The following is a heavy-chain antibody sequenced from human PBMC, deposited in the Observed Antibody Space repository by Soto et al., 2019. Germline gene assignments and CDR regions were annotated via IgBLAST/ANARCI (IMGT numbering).Heavy chain of an antibody. CDR1: GYIFTSYY. V-gene: IGHV1-18*04. D-gene: IGHD3-10*01. CDR2: INPFDGSR. J-gene: IGHJ4*02. Sequence: ASVKVSCKASGYIFTSYYIHWVRQAPGQGLEWMGWINPFDGSRMFAQKLQGRVTMTTDTSTSTAYMELRSLRSDDTAVFYCAREMVRGVGSDYWGQGTLVTVSS. CDR3: AREMVRGVGSDY.